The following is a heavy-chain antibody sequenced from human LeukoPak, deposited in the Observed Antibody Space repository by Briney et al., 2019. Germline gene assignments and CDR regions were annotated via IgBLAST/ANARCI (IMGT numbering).Heavy chain of an antibody. V-gene: IGHV3-21*01. CDR2: ISSSSSYI. Sequence: GSLRLSCAASGFTFSSYSMNWVRQAPGKGLEWVSSISSSSSYIYYADSVKGRFTISGDNAKNSLYLQMNSLRAEDTAVYYCARDKGLRLGELSFGYNWFDPWGQGTLVTVSS. CDR1: GFTFSSYS. D-gene: IGHD3-16*02. J-gene: IGHJ5*02. CDR3: ARDKGLRLGELSFGYNWFDP.